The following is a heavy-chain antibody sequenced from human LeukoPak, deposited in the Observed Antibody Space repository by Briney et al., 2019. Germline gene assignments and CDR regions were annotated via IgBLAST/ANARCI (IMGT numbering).Heavy chain of an antibody. CDR1: GFPFDVYA. J-gene: IGHJ4*02. D-gene: IGHD6-19*01. CDR3: AKDISYSGWYPGVDY. V-gene: IGHV3-43*02. CDR2: ISWDGGST. Sequence: PGGSLRLSCAASGFPFDVYAMHWARHAPGRGLEWVSLISWDGGSTYYADSVKGRFTISRDNSKNSLYLQMNSLRTEDTALYYCAKDISYSGWYPGVDYWGQGTLVTVSS.